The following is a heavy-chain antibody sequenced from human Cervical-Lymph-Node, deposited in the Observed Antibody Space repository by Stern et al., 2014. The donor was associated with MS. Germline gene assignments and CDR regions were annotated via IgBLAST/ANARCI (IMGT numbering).Heavy chain of an antibody. V-gene: IGHV3-74*01. Sequence: EVQLVESGGGLVQPGGSLRLSSAASGFTFSSAWINWVRQAPGKGLVWVSRINGDGSIKNYADSVMGRYTISRDNAKNTVYLQMNSLRAEDTAVYYCARAWDYWGQGTLVTVSS. CDR2: INGDGSIK. J-gene: IGHJ4*02. CDR1: GFTFSSAW. CDR3: ARAWDY.